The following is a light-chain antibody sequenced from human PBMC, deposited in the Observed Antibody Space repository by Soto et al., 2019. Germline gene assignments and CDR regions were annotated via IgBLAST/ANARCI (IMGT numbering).Light chain of an antibody. CDR1: QSFRGL. V-gene: IGKV3-20*01. J-gene: IGKJ5*01. CDR3: QQYGSSPT. CDR2: GAS. Sequence: EVVLTQSPVTLSLSPGERATLSCRASQSFRGLLAWYQQKPGQAPRLLIYGASSRATGIPDRFSGSGSGTDFTLTISRLEPEDFAVYYCQQYGSSPTFGQGTRLEIK.